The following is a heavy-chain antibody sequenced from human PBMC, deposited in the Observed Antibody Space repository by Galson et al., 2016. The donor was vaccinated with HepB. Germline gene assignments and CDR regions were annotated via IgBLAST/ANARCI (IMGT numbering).Heavy chain of an antibody. J-gene: IGHJ3*02. D-gene: IGHD1-1*01. CDR3: ARETTVDAFDI. V-gene: IGHV3-21*01. Sequence: SLRLSCAGSGFTFGGFGMNWVRQAPGKGLEWVSSISRSSNYIDYADSVKGRFTVSRDNAKNSLDLQMNSLRAEDTAVYYCARETTVDAFDIWGQGTMVTVSS. CDR1: GFTFGGFG. CDR2: ISRSSNYI.